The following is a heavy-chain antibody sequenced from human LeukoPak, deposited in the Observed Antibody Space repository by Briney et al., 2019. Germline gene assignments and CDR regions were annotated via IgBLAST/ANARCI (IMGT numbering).Heavy chain of an antibody. J-gene: IGHJ4*02. V-gene: IGHV3-11*01. CDR1: GFTFSDYY. CDR3: ARDATYSSGWYYFDY. Sequence: GGSLRLSCAASGFTFSDYYMSWIRQAPGKGLEWVSYISSSGSTIYYADSVKGRFTISRDNAKNSLYLQMNGLRAEDMAVYYCARDATYSSGWYYFDYWGQGTLVTVSS. CDR2: ISSSGSTI. D-gene: IGHD6-19*01.